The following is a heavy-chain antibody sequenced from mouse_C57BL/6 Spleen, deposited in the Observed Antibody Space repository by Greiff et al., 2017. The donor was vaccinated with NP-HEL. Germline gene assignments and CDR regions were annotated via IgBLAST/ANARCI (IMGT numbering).Heavy chain of an antibody. CDR3: ARGLYYSNYRSGDWYFDV. Sequence: EVKLMESGGGLVQSGRSLRLSCATSGFTFSDFYMEWVRPAPGKGLEWIAASRNKANDYTTEYSASVKGRFIVSRDTYQSILYLQMNALRAEYTAIDDCARGLYYSNYRSGDWYFDVWGTGTTVTVSS. J-gene: IGHJ1*03. CDR1: GFTFSDFY. D-gene: IGHD2-5*01. V-gene: IGHV7-1*01. CDR2: SRNKANDYTT.